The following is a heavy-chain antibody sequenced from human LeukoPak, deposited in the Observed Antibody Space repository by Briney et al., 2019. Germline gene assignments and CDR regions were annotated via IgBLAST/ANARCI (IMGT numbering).Heavy chain of an antibody. D-gene: IGHD6-13*01. J-gene: IGHJ5*02. CDR2: IYYSGST. CDR1: GGSISSYY. Sequence: SETLSLTCTVSGGSISSYYWSWIRQPPGKGLEWIGYIYYSGSTNYNPSLKSRVTISVDTSKNQFSLKLSSVTAADTAVYYCASAAAATGSWFDPWGQGTLVTVSS. CDR3: ASAAAATGSWFDP. V-gene: IGHV4-59*08.